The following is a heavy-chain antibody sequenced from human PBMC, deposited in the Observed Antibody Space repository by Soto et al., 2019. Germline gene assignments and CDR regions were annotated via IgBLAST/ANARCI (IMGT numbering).Heavy chain of an antibody. J-gene: IGHJ6*02. V-gene: IGHV5-51*01. CDR2: IYPGDSDT. Sequence: PGESLTISCKGSGYSFTSYWIGWVRQMPGKGLEWMGIIYPGDSDTRYSPSFQGQVTISADKSISTAYLQWSSLKASDTAMYYWAGGSSSPPSGMDVWGQGTTVTVSS. CDR3: AGGSSSPPSGMDV. D-gene: IGHD2-15*01. CDR1: GYSFTSYW.